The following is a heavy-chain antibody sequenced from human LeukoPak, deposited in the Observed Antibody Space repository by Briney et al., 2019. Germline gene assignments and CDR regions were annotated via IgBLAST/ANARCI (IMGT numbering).Heavy chain of an antibody. Sequence: QSGGSLRLSCAASGFTVSSNYMSWVRQAPGKGLEWVSVSYSGGSSYYADSVKGRFTISRDNSKNTLYPQMNTLRAEDTAVYFCAREEHYRRYFALWGRGTLVTVSS. V-gene: IGHV3-53*01. D-gene: IGHD3-16*02. CDR2: SYSGGSS. CDR1: GFTVSSNY. J-gene: IGHJ2*01. CDR3: AREEHYRRYFAL.